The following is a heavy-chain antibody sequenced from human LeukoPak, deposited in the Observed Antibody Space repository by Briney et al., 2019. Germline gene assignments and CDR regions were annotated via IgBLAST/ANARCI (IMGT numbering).Heavy chain of an antibody. V-gene: IGHV3-74*01. Sequence: QPGGSLRLSCAASGYTFSIYWMHWVRQAPGKGLVWVSRINGDGSDTTYADSVKGRFTISRDNAKNTLYLKMNSLRAEDTAVYFCTRVAGGNSPYYFDYWGQGTLVTVSS. D-gene: IGHD4-23*01. CDR2: INGDGSDT. J-gene: IGHJ4*02. CDR1: GYTFSIYW. CDR3: TRVAGGNSPYYFDY.